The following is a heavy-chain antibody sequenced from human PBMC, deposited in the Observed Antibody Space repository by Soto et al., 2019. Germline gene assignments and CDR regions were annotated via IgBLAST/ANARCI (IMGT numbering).Heavy chain of an antibody. CDR2: VYHSGNT. CDR3: AIGERQQPRDY. D-gene: IGHD6-13*01. V-gene: IGHV4-4*02. J-gene: IGHJ4*02. CDR1: GDSISREKW. Sequence: SEKLSLPCAVSGDSISREKWWGWVRHPPGKGLEWIGEVYHSGNTNYNPSLKSRVIISVDKSKNQFSLKLSSVTDADTAMYYCAIGERQQPRDYCGQRTFVTGS.